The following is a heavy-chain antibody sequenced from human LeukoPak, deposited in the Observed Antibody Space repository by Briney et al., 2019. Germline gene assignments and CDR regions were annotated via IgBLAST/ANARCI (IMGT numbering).Heavy chain of an antibody. CDR3: ARVIRSRRWLQFRGDYFDY. CDR1: GYTFTSYG. J-gene: IGHJ4*02. V-gene: IGHV1-18*01. Sequence: ASVKVSCKASGYTFTSYGISWVRQAPGQGLEWMGWISAYNGNTNYAQKLQGRVTMTTDTSTSTAYMELRSLRSDDTAVYYCARVIRSRRWLQFRGDYFDYWGQGTLVTVSS. D-gene: IGHD5-24*01. CDR2: ISAYNGNT.